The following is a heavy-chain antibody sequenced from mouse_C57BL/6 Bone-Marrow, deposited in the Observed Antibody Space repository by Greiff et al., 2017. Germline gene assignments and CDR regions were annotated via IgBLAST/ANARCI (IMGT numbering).Heavy chain of an antibody. D-gene: IGHD1-1*01. Sequence: EVKLMESGGGLVKPGGSLKLSCAASGFTFSSYAMSWVRQTPEKRLEWVATISDGGSYTYYPDNVKGRFTISRDNAKNNLYLQMSQLKSEDTAMYYCAREGYGSSGGYFDVWGTGTTVTVSS. V-gene: IGHV5-4*01. CDR3: AREGYGSSGGYFDV. CDR2: ISDGGSYT. J-gene: IGHJ1*03. CDR1: GFTFSSYA.